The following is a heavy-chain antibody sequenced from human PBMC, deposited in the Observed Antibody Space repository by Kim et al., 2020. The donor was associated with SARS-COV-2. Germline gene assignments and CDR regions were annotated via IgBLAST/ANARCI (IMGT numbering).Heavy chain of an antibody. V-gene: IGHV3-23*01. CDR3: AKDLGYCSSGSCYNSFDD. Sequence: GGSLRLSCAASGFTFSSYAMSWVRQAPGKGLEWVSTISGSGGSTYYADSVKGRFTISRDSSKNTLYLQMNSLRAEDTAVYYCAKDLGYCSSGSCYNSFDDWGQGTLVTV. J-gene: IGHJ4*02. CDR1: GFTFSSYA. D-gene: IGHD2-15*01. CDR2: ISGSGGST.